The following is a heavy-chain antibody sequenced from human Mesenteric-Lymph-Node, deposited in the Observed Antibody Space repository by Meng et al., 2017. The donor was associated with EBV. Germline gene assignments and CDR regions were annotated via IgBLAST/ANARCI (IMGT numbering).Heavy chain of an antibody. Sequence: QMQVVQSGAEVKKPGASVKVSCKASGYTFTSYYMHWVRQAPGQGLEYMGIIDPTNGYTRFPQKFQGRVTMTRDTSTSTVYMYVSSLRSEDTAIYYCARGYSYGYADYWGPGTLVTVSS. V-gene: IGHV1-46*01. J-gene: IGHJ4*02. D-gene: IGHD5-18*01. CDR2: IDPTNGYT. CDR1: GYTFTSYY. CDR3: ARGYSYGYADY.